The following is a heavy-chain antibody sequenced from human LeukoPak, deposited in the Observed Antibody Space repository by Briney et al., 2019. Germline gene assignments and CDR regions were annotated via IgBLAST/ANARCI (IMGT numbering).Heavy chain of an antibody. Sequence: CISSSGSTIYYADSVKGRFTISRDNAKNSLYLQMNSLRAEDTAVYYCAGRGEGYGLDYWGQGTLVTVSS. V-gene: IGHV3-11*04. J-gene: IGHJ4*02. D-gene: IGHD5-18*01. CDR2: ISSSGSTI. CDR3: AGRGEGYGLDY.